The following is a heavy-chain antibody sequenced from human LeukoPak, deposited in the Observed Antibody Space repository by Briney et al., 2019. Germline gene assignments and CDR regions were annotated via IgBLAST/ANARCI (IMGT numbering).Heavy chain of an antibody. D-gene: IGHD3/OR15-3a*01. Sequence: SQTLSLTCAISGDSVSSNSAAWNWIRQSPSRGLEWLGRTYYRSKWYSDYPLSVKSRITIKPDTSKNQFPLQLNSVTPEDTAVYYCARQTGSGLFILPGGQGTLVTVSS. CDR3: ARQTGSGLFILP. V-gene: IGHV6-1*01. J-gene: IGHJ4*02. CDR2: TYYRSKWYS. CDR1: GDSVSSNSAA.